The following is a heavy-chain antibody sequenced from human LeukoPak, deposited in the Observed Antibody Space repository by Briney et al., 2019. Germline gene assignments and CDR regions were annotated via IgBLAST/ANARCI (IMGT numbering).Heavy chain of an antibody. J-gene: IGHJ4*02. Sequence: QPGGSLRLSCAASGFTFSSYGMHWVRQAPGKGLEWVAFIRYDGSNKYYADSVKVRFTISRDNSKNTLYLQMNSLRAEDTAVYYCAKEPRHLYYYDSSGLDYWGQGTLVTVSS. D-gene: IGHD3-22*01. CDR2: IRYDGSNK. CDR1: GFTFSSYG. CDR3: AKEPRHLYYYDSSGLDY. V-gene: IGHV3-30*02.